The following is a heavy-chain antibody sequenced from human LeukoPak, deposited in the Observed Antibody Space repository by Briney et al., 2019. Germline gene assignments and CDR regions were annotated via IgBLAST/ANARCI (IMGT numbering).Heavy chain of an antibody. CDR1: GGTFSSYA. Sequence: SVKVSCKASGGTFSSYAISWVRQAPGQGLEWMGGIIPIFGTANYAQKFQGRVTITADESTSTAYMELSSLRSEDTAVYYCARDSGYGSGVFDYWGQGTLVTVSS. J-gene: IGHJ4*02. D-gene: IGHD5-12*01. V-gene: IGHV1-69*13. CDR3: ARDSGYGSGVFDY. CDR2: IIPIFGTA.